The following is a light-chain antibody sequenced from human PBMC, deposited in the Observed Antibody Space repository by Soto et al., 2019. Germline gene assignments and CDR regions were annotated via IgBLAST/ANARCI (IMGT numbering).Light chain of an antibody. CDR1: QSVTSN. Sequence: EIVMTQSPATLSVSPGERATHSCRASQSVTSNLAWYQQKPGQAPRLLIYGASTRATGIPARFSGSGSGTEFTLTISSLQSEDFAVYYCQHYNNWPPITFGQGTRLEIK. J-gene: IGKJ5*01. CDR3: QHYNNWPPIT. CDR2: GAS. V-gene: IGKV3-15*01.